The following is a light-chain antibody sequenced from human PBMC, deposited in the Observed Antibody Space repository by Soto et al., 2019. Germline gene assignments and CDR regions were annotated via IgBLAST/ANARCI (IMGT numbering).Light chain of an antibody. Sequence: DIQMTQSPSSLSASVGDRVTITCRASQSISNYLNWYQQKPGKAPKLLMFAASSLQSGVPSRFSSGGSGTDFTLSIRSLQPEDFATYYCQQSCSTPRTFGQGTKVEIK. CDR1: QSISNY. CDR3: QQSCSTPRT. CDR2: AAS. V-gene: IGKV1-39*01. J-gene: IGKJ1*01.